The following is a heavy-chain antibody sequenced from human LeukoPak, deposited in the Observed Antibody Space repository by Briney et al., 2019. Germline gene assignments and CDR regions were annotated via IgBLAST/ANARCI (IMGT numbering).Heavy chain of an antibody. V-gene: IGHV3-9*01. D-gene: IGHD6-13*01. CDR2: ISWNSGSI. CDR1: GFTFDDYA. CDR3: AKGYSSSWYVEDNWFDP. J-gene: IGHJ5*02. Sequence: GGSLRLPCAASGFTFDDYAMHWVRQAPGKGLEWVSGISWNSGSIGYADSVKGRFTISRDNAKNSLYLQMNSLRAEDTALYYCAKGYSSSWYVEDNWFDPWGQGTLVTVSS.